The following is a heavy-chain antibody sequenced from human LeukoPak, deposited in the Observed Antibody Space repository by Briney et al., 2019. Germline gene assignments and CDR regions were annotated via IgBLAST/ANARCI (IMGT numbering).Heavy chain of an antibody. J-gene: IGHJ5*02. V-gene: IGHV4-59*01. CDR2: IYYSGST. Sequence: SETLSLTCTVSGGSISSYYWSWIRQPPGKGLEWIGYIYYSGSTNYNPSLKSRVTISVDTSKNQFSLKLSSVTAEDTAVYYCARAPYYYDSSGYRSWFDPWGQGTLVTVSS. CDR3: ARAPYYYDSSGYRSWFDP. CDR1: GGSISSYY. D-gene: IGHD3-22*01.